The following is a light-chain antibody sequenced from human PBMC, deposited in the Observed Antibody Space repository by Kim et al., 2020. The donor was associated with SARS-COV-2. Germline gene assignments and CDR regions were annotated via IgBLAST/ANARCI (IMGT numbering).Light chain of an antibody. J-gene: IGLJ1*01. CDR1: SDDIGGFDC. V-gene: IGLV2-14*03. Sequence: SITLSCTGTSDDIGGFDCVSWYQQHPANPPKLILFDVNSRPSGVSHRFSGSKSGNTASLTISGLQPEDESDYYCASYTSRRALGVFGTGTKVTVL. CDR3: ASYTSRRALGV. CDR2: DVN.